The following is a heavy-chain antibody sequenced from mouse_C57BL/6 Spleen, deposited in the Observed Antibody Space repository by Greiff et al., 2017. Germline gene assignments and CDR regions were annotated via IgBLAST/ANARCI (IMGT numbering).Heavy chain of an antibody. CDR2: IWGGGST. D-gene: IGHD4-1*01. CDR1: GFSLTSYG. J-gene: IGHJ1*03. Sequence: VQVVESGPGLVAPSQSLSITCTVSGFSLTSYGVSWVRQPPGKGLEWLGVIWGGGSTNYHSALISRLSISKDKSKSQVFLKLNSLQTDDTATYYCANNWDWYFDVWGTGTTVTVSS. CDR3: ANNWDWYFDV. V-gene: IGHV2-3*01.